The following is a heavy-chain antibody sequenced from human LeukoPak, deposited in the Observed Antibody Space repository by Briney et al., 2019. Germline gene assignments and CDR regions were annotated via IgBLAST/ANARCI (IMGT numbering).Heavy chain of an antibody. CDR3: AGPGVAHPPPDY. Sequence: KYGESLKISCKASGYSFTNSWIGWVRQMPGKGLEWMGIIYPGDSDTRYSPSFQGQVIISADKSINTAYLQWDSLKTSDSAIYYCAGPGVAHPPPDYWGQGTLVVVSS. J-gene: IGHJ4*02. CDR2: IYPGDSDT. D-gene: IGHD3-3*01. CDR1: GYSFTNSW. V-gene: IGHV5-51*01.